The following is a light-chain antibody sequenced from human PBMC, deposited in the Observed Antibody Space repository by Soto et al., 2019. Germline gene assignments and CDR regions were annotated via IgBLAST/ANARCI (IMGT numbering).Light chain of an antibody. Sequence: EIVMTQSPATLSVSPGERATLSCRASQSVSSNLAWYQQKPGQAPRLLMYGASTRATSIPDRFSGSGSGTEFTLTISSLQSEDFAIYFCQQYHNWPGTFGQGTKVEI. V-gene: IGKV3-15*01. CDR3: QQYHNWPGT. CDR1: QSVSSN. CDR2: GAS. J-gene: IGKJ1*01.